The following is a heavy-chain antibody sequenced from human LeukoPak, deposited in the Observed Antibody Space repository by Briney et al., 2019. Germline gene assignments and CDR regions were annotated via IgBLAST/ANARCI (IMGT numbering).Heavy chain of an antibody. J-gene: IGHJ4*02. CDR2: INPKSGGT. CDR3: ARDSGLGPTWHPFDH. CDR1: GYNFTDYY. Sequence: ASVKVSCKASGYNFTDYYIHWVRQAPGQGLEWMGWINPKSGGTNYAQKFRGRVTMTRDTSISTAYMELSGLRSDDTAVYYCARDSGLGPTWHPFDHWGQGTLVTVSS. V-gene: IGHV1-2*02. D-gene: IGHD1-26*01.